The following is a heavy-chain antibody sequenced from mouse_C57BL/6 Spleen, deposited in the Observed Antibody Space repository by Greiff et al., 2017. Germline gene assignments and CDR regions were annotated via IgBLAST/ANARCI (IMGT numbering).Heavy chain of an antibody. D-gene: IGHD2-14*01. CDR2: INPNNGGT. CDR3: ARSRFAGTYYAMDY. J-gene: IGHJ4*01. V-gene: IGHV1-26*01. CDR1: GYTFTDYY. Sequence: VQLQQSGPELVKPGASVKISCKASGYTFTDYYMNWVKQSHGKSLEWIGDINPNNGGTSYNQKFKGKATLTVDKSSSTAYMELRSLTSEDSAVYYCARSRFAGTYYAMDYWGQGTSVTVSS.